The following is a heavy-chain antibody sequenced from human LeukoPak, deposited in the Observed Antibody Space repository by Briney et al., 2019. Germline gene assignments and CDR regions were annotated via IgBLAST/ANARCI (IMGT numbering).Heavy chain of an antibody. D-gene: IGHD3-10*01. CDR2: IYYSGST. CDR3: ARVVSDKNTELYAD. CDR1: GGSISSSSYY. Sequence: SETLSLTCTVSGGSISSSSYYWGWIRQPPGKGLEWIGSIYYSGSTNYNPSLKSRVTISVDTSKNQFSLKLSSVTAADTAVYYCARVVSDKNTELYADWGQGTLVTVSS. V-gene: IGHV4-39*07. J-gene: IGHJ4*02.